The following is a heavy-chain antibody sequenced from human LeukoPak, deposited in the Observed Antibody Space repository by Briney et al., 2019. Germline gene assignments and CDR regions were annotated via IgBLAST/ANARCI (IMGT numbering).Heavy chain of an antibody. D-gene: IGHD4-17*01. CDR2: INPNSGGT. J-gene: IGHJ2*01. CDR3: ARYYGDLHWYFDL. V-gene: IGHV1-2*02. CDR1: GYIFTGYY. Sequence: GASVKVSCKASGYIFTGYYMHWVRQAPGQGLEWMGWINPNSGGTIYAQKFQGRVTMTRDTSISTAYMELSSLRSDDTAVYYCARYYGDLHWYFDLWGRGTLVTVSS.